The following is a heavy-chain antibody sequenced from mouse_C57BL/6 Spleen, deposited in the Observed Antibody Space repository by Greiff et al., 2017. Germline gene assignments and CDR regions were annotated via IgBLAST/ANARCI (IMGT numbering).Heavy chain of an antibody. CDR2: IYPGDGDT. D-gene: IGHD1-1*01. Sequence: VQLQQSGAELVKPGASVKISCKASGYAFSSYWMNWVKQRPGKGLEWIGQIYPGDGDTNYNGKFKGKATLTADKSSSTAYMQLSSLTSEDSAVYFCARVLYYGSSPWYFDVWGTGTTVTVSS. V-gene: IGHV1-80*01. J-gene: IGHJ1*03. CDR3: ARVLYYGSSPWYFDV. CDR1: GYAFSSYW.